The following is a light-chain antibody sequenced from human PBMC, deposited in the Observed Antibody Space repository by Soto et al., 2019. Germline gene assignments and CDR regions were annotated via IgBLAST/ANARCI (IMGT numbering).Light chain of an antibody. CDR1: QTVTNNY. Sequence: EIGLTQSPGTLSLYPREGATLSCRARQTVTNNYSTWYQQKPCQAPRLVIYGASSSATGIPDRVSGSGSGTDFTLTISRLETEDFAVYYCQQHGTSPLTFGGGTKVDI. J-gene: IGKJ4*01. V-gene: IGKV3-20*01. CDR3: QQHGTSPLT. CDR2: GAS.